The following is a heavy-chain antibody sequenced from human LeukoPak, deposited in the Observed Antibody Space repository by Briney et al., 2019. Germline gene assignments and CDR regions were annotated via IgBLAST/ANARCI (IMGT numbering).Heavy chain of an antibody. CDR3: ARGQLVHFDY. D-gene: IGHD6-13*01. CDR1: GGTFSSYA. Sequence: SVKVSCKASGGTFSSYAISWVRQAPGQGLEWMGGIIPIFGTANYAQKLQGRVTMTTDTSTSTAYLELRSLRSDDTAVYYCARGQLVHFDYWGQGTLVTVSS. V-gene: IGHV1-69*05. CDR2: IIPIFGTA. J-gene: IGHJ4*02.